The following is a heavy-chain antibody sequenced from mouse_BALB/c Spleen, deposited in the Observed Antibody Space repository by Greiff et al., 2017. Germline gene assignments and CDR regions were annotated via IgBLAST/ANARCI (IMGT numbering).Heavy chain of an antibody. D-gene: IGHD2-4*01. CDR1: GFTFSSYY. CDR3: ARQDYDYDVWYFDV. V-gene: IGHV5-6-2*01. J-gene: IGHJ1*01. CDR2: INSNGGST. Sequence: EVQGVESGGGLVKLGGSLKLSCAASGFTFSSYYMSWVRQTPEKRLELVAAINSNGGSTYYPDTVKGRFTISRDNAKNTLYLQMSSLKSEDTALYYCARQDYDYDVWYFDVWGAGTTVTVSS.